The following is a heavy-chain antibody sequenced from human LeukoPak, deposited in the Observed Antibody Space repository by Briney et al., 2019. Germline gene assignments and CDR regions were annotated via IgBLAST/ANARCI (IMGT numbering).Heavy chain of an antibody. CDR1: GYTFTSYG. CDR2: ISAYSGNT. J-gene: IGHJ6*02. CDR3: ARDDVAVAGPNYGMDV. Sequence: ASVKVSCKASGYTFTSYGISWVRQAPGQGLEWMGWISAYSGNTNYAQKLQGRVTMTTDTSTSTAYMELRSLRSDDTAVYYCARDDVAVAGPNYGMDVWGQGTTVTVSS. D-gene: IGHD6-19*01. V-gene: IGHV1-18*01.